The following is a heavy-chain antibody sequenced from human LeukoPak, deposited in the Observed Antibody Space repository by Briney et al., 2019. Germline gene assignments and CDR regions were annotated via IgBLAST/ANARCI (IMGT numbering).Heavy chain of an antibody. CDR3: AKGGAGTGYYYYGMDV. CDR1: GFTFDDYA. V-gene: IGHV3-9*01. CDR2: ISWNSGSI. D-gene: IGHD6-13*01. Sequence: GGSLRLSCAASGFTFDDYAMHWVRQAPGKGLEWVSGISWNSGSIGYADSVKGRFTISRDNAKNSLYLQMNSLRAEDTALYYCAKGGAGTGYYYYGMDVWGQGTTVTVSS. J-gene: IGHJ6*02.